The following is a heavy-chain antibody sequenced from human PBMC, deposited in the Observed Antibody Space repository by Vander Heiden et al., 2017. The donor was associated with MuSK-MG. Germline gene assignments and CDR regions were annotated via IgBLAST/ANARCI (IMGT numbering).Heavy chain of an antibody. CDR3: ARAFCDSTSCYGVPFDH. CDR1: GYSISDDYY. V-gene: IGHV4-38-2*02. J-gene: IGHJ4*02. Sequence: QVQLQESGPGLVKPSETLSLTCTVSGYSISDDYYWGWIRQPPGKGLEWIGSIYHSGSAYYNPSLKSRVTISVDTSKNQFSLRMNSVTAADTAVYYCARAFCDSTSCYGVPFDHWGQGTLVTVSS. D-gene: IGHD2-2*01. CDR2: IYHSGSA.